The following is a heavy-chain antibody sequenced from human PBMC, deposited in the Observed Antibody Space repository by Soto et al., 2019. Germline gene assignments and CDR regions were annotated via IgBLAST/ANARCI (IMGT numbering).Heavy chain of an antibody. CDR3: ARFFEYYYDSSGYSRGEAHDAFDI. CDR2: ISYDGSNK. J-gene: IGHJ3*02. D-gene: IGHD3-22*01. CDR1: GFTFSSYA. V-gene: IGHV3-30-3*01. Sequence: PGGSLRLSCAASGFTFSSYAMHWVRQAPGKGLEWVAVISYDGSNKYYADSVKGRFTISRDNSKNTLYLQMNSLRAEDTAVYYCARFFEYYYDSSGYSRGEAHDAFDIGGQVTMVTVSS.